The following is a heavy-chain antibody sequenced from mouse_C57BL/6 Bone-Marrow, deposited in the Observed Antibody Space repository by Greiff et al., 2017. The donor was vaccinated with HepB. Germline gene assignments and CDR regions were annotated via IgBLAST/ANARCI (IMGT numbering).Heavy chain of an antibody. D-gene: IGHD2-5*01. CDR2: IRLKSDNYAT. V-gene: IGHV6-3*01. Sequence: EVKVEESGGGLVQPGGSMKLSCVASGFTFSNYWMNWVRQSPEKGLEWVAQIRLKSDNYATHYAESVKGRFTISRDDSKSSVYLQMNNLRAEDTGIYYCTEVEYSKYYAMDDWGQGTSVTVSS. J-gene: IGHJ4*01. CDR3: TEVEYSKYYAMDD. CDR1: GFTFSNYW.